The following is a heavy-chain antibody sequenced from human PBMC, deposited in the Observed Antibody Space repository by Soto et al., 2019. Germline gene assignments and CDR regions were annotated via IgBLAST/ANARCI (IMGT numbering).Heavy chain of an antibody. D-gene: IGHD3-10*01. CDR2: ISSSGGNT. V-gene: IGHV3-23*01. Sequence: PGGSLRLSCAASGFTFSTYAMSWVRQAPGEGLEWVSTISSSGGNTYYTDSVKGRFTISRDNSKNTLYLQMNSLRAEDTAIYYCAKRPTSTGFGDPFDIWGQGTMVTVSS. CDR1: GFTFSTYA. CDR3: AKRPTSTGFGDPFDI. J-gene: IGHJ3*02.